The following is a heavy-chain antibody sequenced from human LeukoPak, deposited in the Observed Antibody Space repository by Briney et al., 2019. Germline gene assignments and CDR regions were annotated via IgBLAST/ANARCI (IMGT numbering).Heavy chain of an antibody. V-gene: IGHV1-2*02. CDR3: ARGIVGATTGD. CDR2: INPNSGGT. D-gene: IGHD1-26*01. Sequence: APVKVSCKASGSTFTGYYMHWVRQAPGQGLEGMGWINPNSGGTNYAQKFQGRVTMTRDTSISTAYMELSRLRSDDTAVYYCARGIVGATTGDWGQGTLVTVSS. J-gene: IGHJ4*02. CDR1: GSTFTGYY.